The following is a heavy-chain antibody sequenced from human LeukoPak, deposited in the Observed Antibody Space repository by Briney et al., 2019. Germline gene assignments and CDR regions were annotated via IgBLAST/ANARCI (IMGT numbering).Heavy chain of an antibody. CDR3: ARASGYCNGGTCSLDY. D-gene: IGHD2-15*01. Sequence: ASVKVSCKVSGYTLTELSMHWVRQAPGKGLEWMGGFDPEDGETIYAQKFQGRVTMTEDTSTDTAYMELSTLTSDDTAVYYCARASGYCNGGTCSLDYWGQGTLVTVSS. CDR2: FDPEDGET. J-gene: IGHJ4*02. CDR1: GYTLTELS. V-gene: IGHV1-24*01.